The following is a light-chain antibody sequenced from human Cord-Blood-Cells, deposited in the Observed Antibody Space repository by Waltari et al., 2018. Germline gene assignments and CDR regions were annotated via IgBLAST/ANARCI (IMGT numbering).Light chain of an antibody. J-gene: IGKJ2*03. Sequence: VMTPAPATLSASPGERPPLSCRASQSVSRNLAWYQQKPGQAPRLLIYGASTRATGIPARFSGSGSGTEFTLTISSLQSEDFAVYYCQQYNNWPPYSFGQGTKLEIK. CDR1: QSVSRN. V-gene: IGKV3-15*01. CDR3: QQYNNWPPYS. CDR2: GAS.